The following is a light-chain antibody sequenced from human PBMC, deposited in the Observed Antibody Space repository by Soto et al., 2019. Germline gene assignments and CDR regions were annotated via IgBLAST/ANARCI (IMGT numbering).Light chain of an antibody. CDR2: DAS. Sequence: EIVLTQSPATLSLSPGERATLSCRASQSVSIFLTWYQQKPGQAPRLLIYDASQRATGIPARFSGSGSGTDFTLTISSLEPEDFAVYHCQQYGSSPLTFGGGTKVEIK. CDR3: QQYGSSPLT. CDR1: QSVSIF. J-gene: IGKJ4*01. V-gene: IGKV3-11*01.